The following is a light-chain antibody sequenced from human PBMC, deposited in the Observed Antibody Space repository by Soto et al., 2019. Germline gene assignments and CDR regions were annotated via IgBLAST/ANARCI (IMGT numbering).Light chain of an antibody. Sequence: EIVLTQSPATLSLSPGERDTLSCRASQSVSSYLAWYQQKPGQAPRLLIYDASNRATGIPARFSGSGSGTDFTLTISCLESEDFAVYYCQRRSNWPLTFGGGIKVEIK. CDR2: DAS. V-gene: IGKV3-11*01. CDR1: QSVSSY. J-gene: IGKJ4*01. CDR3: QRRSNWPLT.